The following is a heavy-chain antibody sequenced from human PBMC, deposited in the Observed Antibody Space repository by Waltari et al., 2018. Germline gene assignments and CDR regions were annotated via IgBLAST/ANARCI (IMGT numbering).Heavy chain of an antibody. D-gene: IGHD6-19*01. J-gene: IGHJ6*02. CDR1: GFTFSSYS. CDR2: ISSSSSYI. V-gene: IGHV3-21*01. CDR3: ARGQWLVRYYYYYGMDV. Sequence: EVQLVESGGGLVKPGGSLRLSCAASGFTFSSYSMNWVRQAQGKGLEWVSSISSSSSYIYYADSGKGRFTISRDNAKNSLYLQMNSLRAEDTAVYYCARGQWLVRYYYYYGMDVWGQGTTVTVSS.